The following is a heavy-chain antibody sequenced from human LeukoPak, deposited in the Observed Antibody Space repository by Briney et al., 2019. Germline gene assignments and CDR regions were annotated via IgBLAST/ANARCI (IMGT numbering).Heavy chain of an antibody. CDR2: IYYSVIT. J-gene: IGHJ4*02. D-gene: IGHD5-18*01. Sequence: SETLSLTCTVSGGSISSYYWSWIRQPPGKGLEWIGYIYYSVITKYNACLKSRLTISVDTSKNQLSLKLSSVTAADTAVYYCARGVGYSYGVFDYWGQGTLVSVFS. CDR3: ARGVGYSYGVFDY. CDR1: GGSISSYY. V-gene: IGHV4-59*01.